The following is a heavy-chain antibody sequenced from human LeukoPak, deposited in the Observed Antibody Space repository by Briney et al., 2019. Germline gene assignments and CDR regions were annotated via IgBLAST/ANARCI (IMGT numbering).Heavy chain of an antibody. D-gene: IGHD6-6*01. CDR1: GFTFDNYG. J-gene: IGHJ3*02. V-gene: IGHV3-20*04. CDR3: ARSYSSSIRDAFDI. Sequence: PGGSLRLPCAASGFTFDNYGMSWVRHAPGKGLEWVSGINWNGGSTGYADSVKGRFTISRDNAKNSLYLQMDSLRAEDTAFYYCARSYSSSIRDAFDIWGQGTMVTVSS. CDR2: INWNGGST.